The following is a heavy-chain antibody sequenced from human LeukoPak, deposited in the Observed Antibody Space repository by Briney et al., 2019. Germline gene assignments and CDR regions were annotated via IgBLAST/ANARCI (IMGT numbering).Heavy chain of an antibody. V-gene: IGHV1-18*01. D-gene: IGHD2-15*01. Sequence: ASVKVSCKASGYTFTSYGISWVRQAPGQGLEWMGWISAYNGNTNYAQKLQGRVTMTTDTSTSTAYMELRSLRSDDTAVNYCAASPLCCGGGSYPAAAYYYMDVWGKGTTVTVSS. CDR3: AASPLCCGGGSYPAAAYYYMDV. CDR1: GYTFTSYG. J-gene: IGHJ6*03. CDR2: ISAYNGNT.